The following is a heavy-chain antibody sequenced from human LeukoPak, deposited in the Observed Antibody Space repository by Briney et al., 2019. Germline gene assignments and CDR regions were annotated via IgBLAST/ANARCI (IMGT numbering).Heavy chain of an antibody. D-gene: IGHD3-9*01. J-gene: IGHJ4*02. CDR2: ISGSGGST. CDR1: GFTFSSYA. Sequence: GGSLRLSCAASGFTFSSYAMSWVRQAPGKGLEWVSAISGSGGSTYYADSVKGRFTISRDNSKNTLYLQMNSLRAEDMAVYYCATTSYDILGYHDYWGQGTLVTVSS. CDR3: ATTSYDILGYHDY. V-gene: IGHV3-23*01.